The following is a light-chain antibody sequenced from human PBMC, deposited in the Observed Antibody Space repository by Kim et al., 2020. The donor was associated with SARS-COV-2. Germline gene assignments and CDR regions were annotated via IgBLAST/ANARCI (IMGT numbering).Light chain of an antibody. Sequence: QSALTQPPSVSGSPGQSVTISCTGTSSDVGHYNRVSWYQQPPGTAPKLMIYEVSNRPSGVPDRFSGSKSGNTASLTISGLQAEDEADYYCSSYTNSYSFVFGTGTKVTVL. CDR1: SSDVGHYNR. V-gene: IGLV2-18*02. CDR3: SSYTNSYSFV. J-gene: IGLJ1*01. CDR2: EVS.